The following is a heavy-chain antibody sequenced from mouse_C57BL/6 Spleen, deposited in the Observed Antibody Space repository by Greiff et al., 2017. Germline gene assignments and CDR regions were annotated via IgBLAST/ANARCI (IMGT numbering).Heavy chain of an antibody. V-gene: IGHV5-17*01. CDR3: ARDSNYGFAY. CDR2: ISSGSSTI. J-gene: IGHJ3*01. CDR1: GFTFSDYG. D-gene: IGHD2-5*01. Sequence: EVQVVKSGGGLVKPGGSLKLSCAASGFTFSDYGMHWVRQAPEKGLAWVAYISSGSSTIYYADTVKGRFTISRDNAKNTLFLQLTSLRSEDTAMYYCARDSNYGFAYWGQGTLVTVSA.